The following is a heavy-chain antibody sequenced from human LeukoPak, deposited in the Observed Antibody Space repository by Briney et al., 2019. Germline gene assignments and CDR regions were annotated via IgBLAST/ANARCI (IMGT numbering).Heavy chain of an antibody. Sequence: PSETLSLTCTVSGGSISSYYWSWIRQPPGKGLEWIGYIYYSGSTNYNPSLKGRVTISVGTSKNQFSLKLSSVTAADTAVYYCARAPIAAGGTENFDYWGQGTLVTVSS. CDR2: IYYSGST. CDR3: ARAPIAAGGTENFDY. J-gene: IGHJ4*02. CDR1: GGSISSYY. D-gene: IGHD6-13*01. V-gene: IGHV4-59*01.